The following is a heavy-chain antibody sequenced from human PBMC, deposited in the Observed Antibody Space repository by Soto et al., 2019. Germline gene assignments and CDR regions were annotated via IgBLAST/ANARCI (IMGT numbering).Heavy chain of an antibody. D-gene: IGHD6-19*01. J-gene: IGHJ4*02. V-gene: IGHV5-51*01. Sequence: YLIGWVGPMPGEGLEWMGIIYPGDSDTRYSPSFQGQVTISADKSISTAYLQWSSLKASDTAMYYCARKPPYSSGWYYYDYWGQGTLVTVSS. CDR3: ARKPPYSSGWYYYDY. CDR1: YL. CDR2: IYPGDSDT.